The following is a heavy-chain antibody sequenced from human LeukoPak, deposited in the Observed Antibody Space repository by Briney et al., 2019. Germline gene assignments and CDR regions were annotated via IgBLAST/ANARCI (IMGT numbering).Heavy chain of an antibody. CDR1: GGSISSYY. CDR2: IYYSGST. CDR3: ARARVDTAMDDAFDI. J-gene: IGHJ3*02. D-gene: IGHD5-18*01. Sequence: SETLSLTCTVSGGSISSYYWSWIRQPPGKGLEWIGYIYYSGSTNYNPYLKSRVTISVDTSKNQFSLKLSSVTAADTAVYYCARARVDTAMDDAFDIWGQGTMVTVSS. V-gene: IGHV4-59*01.